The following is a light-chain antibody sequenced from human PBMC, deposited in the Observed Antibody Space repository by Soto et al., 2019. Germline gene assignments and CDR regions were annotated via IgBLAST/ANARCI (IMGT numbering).Light chain of an antibody. V-gene: IGKV1-5*01. Sequence: DIQMTQSPSTLSASVGDRVTITCRASQSISSWLAWYQQKPGKAPKRLIYAASSLPSGVPSRVSGSGSGTEFTLTISSLQPEDFATYYCLQHNSYPRTFGQGAKVDIK. CDR3: LQHNSYPRT. CDR1: QSISSW. CDR2: AAS. J-gene: IGKJ1*01.